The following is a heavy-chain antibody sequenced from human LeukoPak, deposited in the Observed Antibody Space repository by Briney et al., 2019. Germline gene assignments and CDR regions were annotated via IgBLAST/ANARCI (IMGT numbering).Heavy chain of an antibody. CDR3: ARGMISISQPIYFDY. CDR2: IYSGGRT. Sequence: GGSLRLSCAASGFTVSSDYMSWVRQAPGKGLEWVSVIYSGGRTYYADSVKGRFTISRDNSKNTLFLQMNSLRAEDTAVYYCARGMISISQPIYFDYWGQGTLVTVSS. V-gene: IGHV3-53*01. J-gene: IGHJ4*02. CDR1: GFTVSSDY. D-gene: IGHD3-9*01.